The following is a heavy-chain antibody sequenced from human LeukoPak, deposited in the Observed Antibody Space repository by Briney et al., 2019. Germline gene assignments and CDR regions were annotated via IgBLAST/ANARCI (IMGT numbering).Heavy chain of an antibody. J-gene: IGHJ4*02. Sequence: ASVKVSCKASGYTFTSYYIHWVRQAPGQGLEWMGIINPTGGITSYARRFQGRVTLTRDTSTTTVYMELSSLRSDDTAVYYCVRDREVWFGQFGKSLFDHWGQGTLVTVSS. V-gene: IGHV1-46*01. D-gene: IGHD3-10*01. CDR3: VRDREVWFGQFGKSLFDH. CDR2: INPTGGIT. CDR1: GYTFTSYY.